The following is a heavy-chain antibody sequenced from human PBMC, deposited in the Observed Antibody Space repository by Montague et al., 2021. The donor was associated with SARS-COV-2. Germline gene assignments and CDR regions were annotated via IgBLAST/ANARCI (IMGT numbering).Heavy chain of an antibody. CDR2: IFHNGDS. V-gene: IGHV4-39*01. CDR1: GGTISTDNLYWY. J-gene: IGHJ4*02. CDR3: ARHVSNLRAAVDYFDY. D-gene: IGHD5/OR15-5a*01. Sequence: SETLSLTCLVSGGTISTDNLYWYWAWIRQPPRKGLEWIGSIFHNGDSYYNPSLNTRVTISIDTSRNHFSLSLTSMTAPDTAVYYCARHVSNLRAAVDYFDYWGQGTPVTVSS.